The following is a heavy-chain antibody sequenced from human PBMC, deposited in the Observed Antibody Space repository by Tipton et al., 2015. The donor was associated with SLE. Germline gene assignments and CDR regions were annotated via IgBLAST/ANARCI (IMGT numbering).Heavy chain of an antibody. Sequence: GEALSGQYWSWIRQPPGKGLEWIGEVFRGGSTNYSPSLESRVAITVDTSKNHFSLKLSSVTAADTAVYYCARVSGGIAYMDVWGKGTTVTFSS. J-gene: IGHJ6*03. CDR3: ARVSGGIAYMDV. V-gene: IGHV4-34*12. CDR1: GEALSGQY. D-gene: IGHD6-13*01. CDR2: VFRGGST.